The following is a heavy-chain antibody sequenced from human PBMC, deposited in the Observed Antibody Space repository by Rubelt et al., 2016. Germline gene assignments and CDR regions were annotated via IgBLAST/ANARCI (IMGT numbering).Heavy chain of an antibody. CDR1: GGSISSSSYY. Sequence: QLQLQESGPGLVKPSETLSLTCTVSGGSISSSSYYWGWIRQPPGKGLEWIGSIYYSGSTYYNPSLKSRSTISLDPSKNRFSRRLGSVTAANTAVYYCARLEGGWPLTVYFQHWGQGTLVTVSS. CDR2: IYYSGST. D-gene: IGHD6-19*01. CDR3: ARLEGGWPLTVYFQH. J-gene: IGHJ1*01. V-gene: IGHV4-39*01.